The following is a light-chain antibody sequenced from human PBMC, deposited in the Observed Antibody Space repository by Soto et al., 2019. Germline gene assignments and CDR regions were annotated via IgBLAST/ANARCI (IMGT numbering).Light chain of an antibody. CDR3: CSYTSISTVV. CDR2: GVS. V-gene: IGLV2-14*01. J-gene: IGLJ2*01. Sequence: QSVLTQPASVSGSPGQSITISCTGTSSDVGGYNYVSWYQHHPGKAPKLILFGVSDRPSGVSHRFSGSKSGNTVSLTISGLQAEDAADYYCCSYTSISTVVFGGGTKVTVL. CDR1: SSDVGGYNY.